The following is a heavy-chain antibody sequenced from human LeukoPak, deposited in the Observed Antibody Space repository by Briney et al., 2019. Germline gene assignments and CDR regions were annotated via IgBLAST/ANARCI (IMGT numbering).Heavy chain of an antibody. D-gene: IGHD3-16*01. CDR2: ISSSGSTI. J-gene: IGHJ4*02. CDR3: ARAYNNDYVWGSDDY. V-gene: IGHV3-11*04. CDR1: GFTFSDYY. Sequence: GGSLRLSCAASGFTFSDYYMSWIRQAPGKGLEWVSYISSSGSTIYNADSVKRLFITSKANDKNSLYQQMNNLRAEDTAVYYCARAYNNDYVWGSDDYWGQGTLVTVSS.